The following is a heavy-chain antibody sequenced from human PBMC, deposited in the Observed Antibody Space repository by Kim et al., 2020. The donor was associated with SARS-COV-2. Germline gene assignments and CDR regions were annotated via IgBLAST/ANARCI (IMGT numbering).Heavy chain of an antibody. Sequence: GGSLRLSCAASGFTISANWMTWVRQVPGKGLEWVANIKKDGGQKTYGDSVKGRFTISRDNAKESVYLQMNSLTVDDTAVYYCARGVFEGGDDFCWYFDL. CDR1: GFTISANW. D-gene: IGHD3-3*01. V-gene: IGHV3-7*03. CDR2: IKKDGGQK. J-gene: IGHJ2*01. CDR3: ARGVFEGGDDFCWYFDL.